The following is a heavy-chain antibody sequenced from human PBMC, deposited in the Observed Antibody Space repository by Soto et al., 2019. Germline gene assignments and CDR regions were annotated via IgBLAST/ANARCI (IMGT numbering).Heavy chain of an antibody. D-gene: IGHD6-13*01. V-gene: IGHV4-4*02. CDR3: ARARATIAAAAIFDC. CDR2: VYRTGST. CDR1: GGSISTSNW. J-gene: IGHJ4*02. Sequence: SETLSLTCAVSGGSISTSNWWSCVRQPPGKGLEWICEVYRTGSTNYNPSLESRLTISVDKSKNQFSLKLTSVTATDTAVYYCARARATIAAAAIFDCWGQGTLVTVS.